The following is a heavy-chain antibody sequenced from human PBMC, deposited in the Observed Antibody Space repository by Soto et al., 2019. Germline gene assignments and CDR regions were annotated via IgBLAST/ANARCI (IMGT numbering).Heavy chain of an antibody. Sequence: GGSLRLFCAASGFTFRNAWMNWVRQAPGKGLEWVGRIKSKTDGGTTDYAAPVKGRFTISRDDSKNTLYLQMNSLKTEDTAVYYCTTDRIVKSTGPHDAFDIWGQGTMVTVSS. CDR2: IKSKTDGGTT. CDR3: TTDRIVKSTGPHDAFDI. J-gene: IGHJ3*02. V-gene: IGHV3-15*07. CDR1: GFTFRNAW. D-gene: IGHD3-16*02.